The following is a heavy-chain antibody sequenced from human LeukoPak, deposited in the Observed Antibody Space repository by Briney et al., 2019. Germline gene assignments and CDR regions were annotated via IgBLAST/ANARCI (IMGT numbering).Heavy chain of an antibody. CDR2: IYYSGST. V-gene: IGHV4-39*02. J-gene: IGHJ5*02. Sequence: SETLSLTCTVSGGSISSSSYYWGWIRQPPGKGLEWIGSIYYSGSTYYNPSLKSRVTISVDTSKNQFSLKLSSVTAADTAVYYCARDAGAHDTNWFDPWGQGTLVTVSS. CDR3: ARDAGAHDTNWFDP. CDR1: GGSISSSSYY. D-gene: IGHD3-22*01.